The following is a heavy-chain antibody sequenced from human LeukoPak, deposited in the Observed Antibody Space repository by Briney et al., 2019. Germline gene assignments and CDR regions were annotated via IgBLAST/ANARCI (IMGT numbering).Heavy chain of an antibody. CDR1: GYSISSGYY. CDR2: IYYSGST. Sequence: PSETLSLTCAVSGYSISSGYYWSWIRQPPGKGLEWIGYIYYSGSTYYNPSLKSRVTISVDTSKNQLSLKLSSVTAADTAVYYCARAGYYYDSSGYRWGQGTLVTVSS. D-gene: IGHD3-22*01. J-gene: IGHJ4*02. CDR3: ARAGYYYDSSGYR. V-gene: IGHV4-30-4*08.